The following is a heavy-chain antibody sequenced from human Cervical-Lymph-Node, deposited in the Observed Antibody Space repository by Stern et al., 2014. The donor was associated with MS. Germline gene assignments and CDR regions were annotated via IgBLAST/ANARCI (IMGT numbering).Heavy chain of an antibody. CDR1: GFTFSSHW. CDR3: ARAPSFDIWGGYHDYLDF. J-gene: IGHJ4*02. CDR2: MNNDGSSI. D-gene: IGHD3-3*01. Sequence: EVQLVESGGGLVQPGGSLTLSCEASGFTFSSHWMHWVRQAPGKGLAWVARMNNDGSSITYAPFVKGRFTISRDNAKNLLHLQLSSLRAEDTAVYYCARAPSFDIWGGYHDYLDFWGQGTLVTVST. V-gene: IGHV3-74*01.